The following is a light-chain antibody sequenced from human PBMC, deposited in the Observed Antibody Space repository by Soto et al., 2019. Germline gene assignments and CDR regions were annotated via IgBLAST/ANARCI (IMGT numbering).Light chain of an antibody. J-gene: IGKJ2*01. Sequence: DTQMTQSPSTLSASVGDTVTITCWARQNINNWLAWYQQKPEKVPKLLIYGASTLEDGVPSRFSGSRSGTEFPLTINSLQPDDFATYYCQRYDGYFGQGTKLEIK. CDR2: GAS. CDR1: QNINNW. V-gene: IGKV1-5*01. CDR3: QRYDGY.